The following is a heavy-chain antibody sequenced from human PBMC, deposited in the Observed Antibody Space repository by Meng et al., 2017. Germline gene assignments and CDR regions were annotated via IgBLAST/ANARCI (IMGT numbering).Heavy chain of an antibody. CDR1: GFTFSSYA. Sequence: GESLKISCAASGFTFSSYAMSWVRQAPGKGLEWVAVISYDGSNKYYADSVKGRFTISRDNSKNTLYLQMNSLRAEDTAVYYCARYWERGGITMVRGARRAFDYWGQGTLVTVSS. V-gene: IGHV3-30*01. CDR2: ISYDGSNK. D-gene: IGHD3-10*01. J-gene: IGHJ4*02. CDR3: ARYWERGGITMVRGARRAFDY.